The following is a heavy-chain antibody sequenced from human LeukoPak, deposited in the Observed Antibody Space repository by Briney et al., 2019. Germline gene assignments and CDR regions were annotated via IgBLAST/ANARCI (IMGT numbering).Heavy chain of an antibody. D-gene: IGHD2-21*02. Sequence: SVKVSCKASGGTFSSYAISWVRQAPGQGLEWMRRIIPIFGIANYAQKFQGRVTITADKSTSTAYMELSSLRSEDTAVYYCAREAPDCGGDCYSGHFQHWGQGTLVTVSS. CDR2: IIPIFGIA. J-gene: IGHJ1*01. V-gene: IGHV1-69*04. CDR1: GGTFSSYA. CDR3: AREAPDCGGDCYSGHFQH.